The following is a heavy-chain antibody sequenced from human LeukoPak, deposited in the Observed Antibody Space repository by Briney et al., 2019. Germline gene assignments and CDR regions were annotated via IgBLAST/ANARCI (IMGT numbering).Heavy chain of an antibody. Sequence: GGSLRLSCTASGFSISTNAMHWVRQAPGRGLEWVAFIRYDGNNENYADSVKGRFTISRDNSRDTLYLQMNSLRGDDTAVYYCTKGDDYGANTRLPKYNWFDPWGQGTLVTASS. CDR3: TKGDDYGANTRLPKYNWFDP. V-gene: IGHV3-30*02. D-gene: IGHD4-23*01. J-gene: IGHJ5*02. CDR1: GFSISTNA. CDR2: IRYDGNNE.